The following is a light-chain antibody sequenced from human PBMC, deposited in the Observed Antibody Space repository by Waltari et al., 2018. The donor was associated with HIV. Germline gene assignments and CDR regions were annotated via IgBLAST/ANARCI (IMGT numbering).Light chain of an antibody. J-gene: IGLJ1*01. CDR3: AAWDERLDGYV. Sequence: QSGLTQPPSASGAPARGVTIPCSASRPHIGQTTVNWYQQIPGSAPKLLIPGRNLRAPGVPDRFAGSKSGTSASLVISGLQSDDEAEYYCAAWDERLDGYVFGPGTTVTVL. V-gene: IGLV1-44*01. CDR2: GRN. CDR1: RPHIGQTT.